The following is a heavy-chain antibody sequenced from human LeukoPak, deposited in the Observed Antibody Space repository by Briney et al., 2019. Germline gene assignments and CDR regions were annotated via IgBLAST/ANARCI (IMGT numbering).Heavy chain of an antibody. CDR1: GGSISSYY. J-gene: IGHJ4*02. V-gene: IGHV4-59*08. D-gene: IGHD3-16*01. CDR2: IYCSGST. CDR3: ARIGDRDDTYFDY. Sequence: SETLSLTCTVSGGSISSYYWSWIRQPPGKGLEWIGYIYCSGSTNYNPSLKSRVTISVDTSKNQFSLKLSSVTAADTAVYYCARIGDRDDTYFDYWGQGTLVTVSS.